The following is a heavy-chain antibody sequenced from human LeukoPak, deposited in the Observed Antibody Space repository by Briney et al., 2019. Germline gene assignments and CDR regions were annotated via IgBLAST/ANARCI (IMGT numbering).Heavy chain of an antibody. V-gene: IGHV1-46*01. Sequence: ASVRVSCKPSVYTFFNHYIHSVRQAPRQGLVWVGVIWPTDGRTSYAHNFPGRLSMTSDTSTSTAYTEVSSLRTEDTDMYYCTRTINSWFDPWGQGTPVSVSS. CDR2: IWPTDGRT. D-gene: IGHD3-9*01. CDR1: VYTFFNHY. J-gene: IGHJ5*02. CDR3: TRTINSWFDP.